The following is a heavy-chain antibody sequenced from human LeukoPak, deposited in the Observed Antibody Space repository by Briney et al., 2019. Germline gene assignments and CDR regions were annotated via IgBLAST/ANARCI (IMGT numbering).Heavy chain of an antibody. CDR1: GGSISSYG. D-gene: IGHD2-2*01. Sequence: SDTLSLTCTVSGGSISSYGLSWVRQPPGQGLEWIGYIYYNKSTNNNPHHKSRGTISVDASKTQFSLTLSSVTAVDTAVYYCARIEVLCSSTSCPRWFDPWGQGTLVTVSS. CDR3: ARIEVLCSSTSCPRWFDP. V-gene: IGHV4-59*07. J-gene: IGHJ5*02. CDR2: IYYNKST.